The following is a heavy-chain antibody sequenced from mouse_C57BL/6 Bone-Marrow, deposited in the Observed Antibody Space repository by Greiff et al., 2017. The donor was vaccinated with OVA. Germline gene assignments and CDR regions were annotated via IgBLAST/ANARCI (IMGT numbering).Heavy chain of an antibody. V-gene: IGHV1-82*01. Sequence: QVQLQQSGPELVKPGASVKISCKASGYAFSSSWMNWVKQRPGKGLEWIGRIYPGDGDTNYNGKFKGKATLTADKSSSTAYMQLSSLTSEDSAVYFCARLITTVVPFVWGTGTTVTVSS. CDR2: IYPGDGDT. CDR3: ARLITTVVPFV. J-gene: IGHJ1*03. CDR1: GYAFSSSW. D-gene: IGHD1-1*01.